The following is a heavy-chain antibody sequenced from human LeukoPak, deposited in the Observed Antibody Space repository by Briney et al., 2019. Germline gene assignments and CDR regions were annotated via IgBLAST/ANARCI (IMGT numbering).Heavy chain of an antibody. CDR3: ASDPQLHNAVLLLATGGSGGGY. J-gene: IGHJ4*02. D-gene: IGHD2/OR15-2a*01. V-gene: IGHV3-21*01. CDR2: ISSTSSHI. Sequence: PGGSLRLSCAASRFSFSSYNMKWVRQAPGKGLEWVSSISSTSSHIYYADSVKGRFTISRDNAKNSLYLQMNSLRAEDTAVYYCASDPQLHNAVLLLATGGSGGGYWGQGTLVTVSS. CDR1: RFSFSSYN.